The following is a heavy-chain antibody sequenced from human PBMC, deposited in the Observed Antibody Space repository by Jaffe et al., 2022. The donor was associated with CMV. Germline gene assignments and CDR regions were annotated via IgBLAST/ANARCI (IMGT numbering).Heavy chain of an antibody. Sequence: EVQLVESGGGLVQPGGSLRLSCAASGFTFSSYEMNWVRQAPGKGLMWLSYITGSGDATYYADSVKGRFTISRDNAKNSLYLQMNSLRAEDTAIYYCARIPIRLGELSLFRGVVDSWGQGTLVTVSS. CDR3: ARIPIRLGELSLFRGVVDS. CDR1: GFTFSSYE. V-gene: IGHV3-48*03. J-gene: IGHJ4*02. CDR2: ITGSGDAT. D-gene: IGHD3-16*01.